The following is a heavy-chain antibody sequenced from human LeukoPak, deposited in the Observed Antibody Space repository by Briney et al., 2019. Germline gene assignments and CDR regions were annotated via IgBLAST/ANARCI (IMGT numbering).Heavy chain of an antibody. CDR2: ISYDGSNK. J-gene: IGHJ4*02. CDR1: GFTFSSYA. Sequence: GGSLRLSCAASGFTFSSYAMHWVRQAPGKGLEWVAVISYDGSNKYYADSVKGRFTISRDNSKNTLYLQMNSLRAEDTAVYYRARPPGGNSTVDYWGQGTLVTVSS. CDR3: ARPPGGNSTVDY. V-gene: IGHV3-30*04. D-gene: IGHD4-23*01.